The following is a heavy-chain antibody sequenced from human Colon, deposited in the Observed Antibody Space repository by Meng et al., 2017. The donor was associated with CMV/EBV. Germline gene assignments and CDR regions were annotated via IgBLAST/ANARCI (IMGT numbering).Heavy chain of an antibody. CDR1: EFDFGNFA. J-gene: IGHJ4*02. CDR2: IGRAGGEI. Sequence: VHLFQSGGGLVKPGGSLSLSCAASEFDFGNFAMSWVRLAPGKGLEWVSCIGRAGGEIYYADSVKGRFTISRDNLKNTVYLQMNNLRAEDTAVYYCAKDWPDTRMVTADYWGQGTLVTVSS. V-gene: IGHV3-23*01. D-gene: IGHD5-18*01. CDR3: AKDWPDTRMVTADY.